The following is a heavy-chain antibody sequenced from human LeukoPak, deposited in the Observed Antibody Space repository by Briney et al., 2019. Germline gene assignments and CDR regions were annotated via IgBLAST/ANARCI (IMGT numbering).Heavy chain of an antibody. CDR2: INHSGST. J-gene: IGHJ4*02. CDR1: GGSFSGYS. CDR3: ARESGFLSVN. V-gene: IGHV4-34*01. Sequence: PSETLSLTCTVYGGSFSGYSWSWIRQPPGKRLERIGEINHSGSTNYNPSLKSRVTVSVDTSKKQFSLKLSSVTAADTAVYYCARESGFLSVNWGQGTLVTVSS. D-gene: IGHD3-3*01.